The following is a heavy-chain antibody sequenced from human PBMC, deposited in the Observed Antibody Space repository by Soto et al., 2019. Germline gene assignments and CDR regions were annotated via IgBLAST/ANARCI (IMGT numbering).Heavy chain of an antibody. CDR3: ARSAKTVVAAFGRNWFDP. CDR2: IIPIFGTA. Sequence: QVQLVQSGAEVKKPGSSVKVSCKASGGTFSSYAISWVRQAPGQGLEWMGGIIPIFGTATYAQKFQGRVTITADESTSTAYMELSSLRSEDTAVYYCARSAKTVVAAFGRNWFDPWGQGTLVTVSS. CDR1: GGTFSSYA. V-gene: IGHV1-69*01. J-gene: IGHJ5*02. D-gene: IGHD2-15*01.